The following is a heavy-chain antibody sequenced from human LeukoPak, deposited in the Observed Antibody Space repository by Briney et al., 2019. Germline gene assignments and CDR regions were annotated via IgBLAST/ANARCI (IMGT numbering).Heavy chain of an antibody. Sequence: GGSLRLSCAASGFTFDDYGMSWVRQAPGKGLEWVSGINWNGGSTGYADSVKGRFTISRDNAKNSLHLQMNSLRAEDTALYYCARDSRYYYGSGSYSYWGQGTLVTVSS. CDR3: ARDSRYYYGSGSYSY. D-gene: IGHD3-10*01. CDR2: INWNGGST. V-gene: IGHV3-20*04. CDR1: GFTFDDYG. J-gene: IGHJ4*02.